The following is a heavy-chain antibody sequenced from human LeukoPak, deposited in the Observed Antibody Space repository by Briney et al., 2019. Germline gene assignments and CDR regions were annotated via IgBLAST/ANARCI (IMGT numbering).Heavy chain of an antibody. J-gene: IGHJ4*02. Sequence: GGSLRLSCATSGFTFSSHSMDWVRQAPGKGLEWVASISSDSVYIYYAESVKGRFTISKDNAKNSLHLQMNSLRAEDTAVYYCARPPYSSSWPLDYWGQGTLVTVSS. V-gene: IGHV3-21*01. CDR2: ISSDSVYI. CDR1: GFTFSSHS. D-gene: IGHD6-13*01. CDR3: ARPPYSSSWPLDY.